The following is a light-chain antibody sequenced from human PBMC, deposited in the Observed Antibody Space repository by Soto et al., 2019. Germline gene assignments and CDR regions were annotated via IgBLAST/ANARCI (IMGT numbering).Light chain of an antibody. CDR3: QQYNTYPTWT. J-gene: IGKJ1*01. Sequence: DIQMTQSPSTLSASVGDRVTITCRASQRISSWLAWYQQKQGKAPKLLIYQASSLDSGVPSRFSGSGSGTEFTLTISSLQPDDFATYHCQQYNTYPTWTFGQGNKVEI. V-gene: IGKV1-5*03. CDR2: QAS. CDR1: QRISSW.